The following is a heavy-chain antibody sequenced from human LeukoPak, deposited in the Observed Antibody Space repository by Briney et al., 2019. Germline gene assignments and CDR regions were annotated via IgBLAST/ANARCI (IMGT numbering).Heavy chain of an antibody. CDR1: GYTFTSYD. D-gene: IGHD3-22*01. CDR2: MNPNSGNT. CDR3: ARACDSSGYYLGY. Sequence: WASVKVSCKASGYTFTSYDINWVRQATGQGLEWMGWMNPNSGNTGYAQKFQGRVTMTRNTSKSTAYMELSSLRSEDTAVYYCARACDSSGYYLGYWGQGTLVTVSS. V-gene: IGHV1-8*01. J-gene: IGHJ4*02.